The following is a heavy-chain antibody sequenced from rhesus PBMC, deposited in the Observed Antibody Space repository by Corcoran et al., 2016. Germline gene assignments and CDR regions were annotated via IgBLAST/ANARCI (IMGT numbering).Heavy chain of an antibody. CDR1: GGSISGDS. D-gene: IGHD6-43*01. Sequence: QVQLQESGPGLVKPSETLSLPCAVSGGSISGDSWNWIRQPPGEGLECIGYIGGVGGSTYDNPSLKGRVPISTDTSKNQFSLKLTSVTAADTAMYYCARGDSSSRLGSYWGQGVLVTVSS. CDR3: ARGDSSSRLGSY. V-gene: IGHV4-165*02. J-gene: IGHJ4*01. CDR2: IGGVGGST.